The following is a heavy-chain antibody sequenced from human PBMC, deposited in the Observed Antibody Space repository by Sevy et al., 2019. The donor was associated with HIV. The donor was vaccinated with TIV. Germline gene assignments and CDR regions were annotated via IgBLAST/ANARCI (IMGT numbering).Heavy chain of an antibody. V-gene: IGHV3-30-3*01. CDR3: VRASGSYPIDY. CDR1: GFTFSSDA. J-gene: IGHJ4*02. CDR2: ISYDGSNK. Sequence: EGSLRLSCAASGFTFSSDAMHWVRQAPGKELEWVAVISYDGSNKYYADSVKGRFTISRDNSKNTLYLQMNSLRAEDTAVYYCVRASGSYPIDYWGQGTLVTVSS. D-gene: IGHD1-26*01.